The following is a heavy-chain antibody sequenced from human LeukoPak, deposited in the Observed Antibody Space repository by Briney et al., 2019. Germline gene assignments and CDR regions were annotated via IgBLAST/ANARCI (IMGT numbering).Heavy chain of an antibody. CDR3: ASSKSGSYLHGFFSFDY. CDR1: GGSISSYY. CDR2: VYYSGST. J-gene: IGHJ4*02. D-gene: IGHD1-26*01. V-gene: IGHV4-59*01. Sequence: PSETLSLTCTVSGGSISSYYWSWIRQPPGKGLEWIGYVYYSGSTNYNPSLKSRVTISVDTSKNHFSLKLSSVTAADTAVYYCASSKSGSYLHGFFSFDYWGQGTLVTVSS.